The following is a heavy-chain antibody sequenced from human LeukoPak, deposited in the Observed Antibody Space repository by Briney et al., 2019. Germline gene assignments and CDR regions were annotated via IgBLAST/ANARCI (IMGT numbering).Heavy chain of an antibody. CDR1: GFTFSTYA. V-gene: IGHV3-23*01. J-gene: IGHJ3*02. CDR3: ARDRAYPNDVFDI. Sequence: GGSPRLSCAASGFTFSTYAMSWVRQAPGRGLEWVSAISGGAGITWYADTVKGRFTISRDTSKNTLFLQINSLRADDTAVYYCARDRAYPNDVFDIWGQGTMVTVSS. CDR2: ISGGAGIT. D-gene: IGHD2-21*01.